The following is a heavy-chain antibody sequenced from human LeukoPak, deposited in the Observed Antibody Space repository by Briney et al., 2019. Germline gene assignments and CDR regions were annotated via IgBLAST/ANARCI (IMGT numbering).Heavy chain of an antibody. CDR1: GDSFSSYY. D-gene: IGHD1-26*01. CDR3: ARTGILGATIFFDY. Sequence: PSETLSLTCSVSGDSFSSYYWSWIRQPPGKGLEWIGYVHHTGTASPHPSLKSRVTLSVDTSKINFSLRLHSVTAADTAIYFCARTGILGATIFFDYWGQGALVTVSS. J-gene: IGHJ4*02. CDR2: VHHTGTA. V-gene: IGHV4-59*08.